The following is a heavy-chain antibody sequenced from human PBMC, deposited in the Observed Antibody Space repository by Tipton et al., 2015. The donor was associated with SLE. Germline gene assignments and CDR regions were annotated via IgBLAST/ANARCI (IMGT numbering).Heavy chain of an antibody. CDR3: ARSTRYCSGGSCYSD. V-gene: IGHV3-53*01. CDR2: IYNGGST. CDR1: GFTVSSNY. Sequence: SLRLSYAASGFTVSSNYMSWVRQAPGKGLEWVSVIYNGGSTYYADSVKGRFTISRDNSKNTLYLQMNSLRAEDTAVYYCARSTRYCSGGSCYSDWGQGTLVTVSS. D-gene: IGHD2-15*01. J-gene: IGHJ4*02.